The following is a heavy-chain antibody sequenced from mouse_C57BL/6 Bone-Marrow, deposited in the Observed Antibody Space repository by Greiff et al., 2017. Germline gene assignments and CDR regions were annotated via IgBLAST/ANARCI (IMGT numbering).Heavy chain of an antibody. CDR1: GYTFTSYW. CDR2: IDPSDSYT. CDR3: ARGDSSGSTFAY. J-gene: IGHJ3*01. V-gene: IGHV1-50*01. D-gene: IGHD3-2*02. Sequence: QVQLQQPGAELVKPGASVKLSCKASGYTFTSYWMQWVKQRPGQGLEWIGEIDPSDSYTNYNQKFKGKATLTVDTSSSTAYMQLSSLTSEDSAVYCCARGDSSGSTFAYWGQGTLVTVSA.